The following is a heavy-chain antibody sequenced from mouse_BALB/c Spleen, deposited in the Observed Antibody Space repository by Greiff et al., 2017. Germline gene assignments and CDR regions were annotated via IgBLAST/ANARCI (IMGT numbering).Heavy chain of an antibody. Sequence: EVQGVESGGGLVQPGGSLKLSCAASGFTFSSYGMSWVRQTPDKRLELVATINSNGGSTYYPDSVKGRFTISRDNAKNTLYLQLSSLKSEDTAMYDCARNYYGSSPRFADWGQGTLVTVSA. CDR3: ARNYYGSSPRFAD. V-gene: IGHV5-6-3*01. CDR2: INSNGGST. D-gene: IGHD1-1*01. CDR1: GFTFSSYG. J-gene: IGHJ3*01.